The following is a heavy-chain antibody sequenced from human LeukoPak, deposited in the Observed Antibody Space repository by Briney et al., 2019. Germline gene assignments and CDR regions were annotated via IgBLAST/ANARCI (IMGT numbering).Heavy chain of an antibody. CDR1: GGTFSSYA. J-gene: IGHJ6*02. CDR2: IIPILGIA. D-gene: IGHD3-22*01. CDR3: ARGDYYDSSGYGSGMDV. V-gene: IGHV1-69*04. Sequence: ASVKVSCKAFGGTFSSYAISWARQAPGQGLEWIGRIIPILGIANYAQKFQGRVTITADKSTSTAYMELSSLRSEDTAVYYCARGDYYDSSGYGSGMDVWGQGTTVTVSS.